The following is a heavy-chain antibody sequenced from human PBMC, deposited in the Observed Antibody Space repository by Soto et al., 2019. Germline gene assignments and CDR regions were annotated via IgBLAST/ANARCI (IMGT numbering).Heavy chain of an antibody. Sequence: ASVKVSCKASGGTFSSYGISWVRQAPGQGLEWMGGIIPIIGTANYAQKFQGRVTITADESTSTAYMELSSLRSEDTAVYYCARPTYYDFWSGYQTGYYYYGTDVWGQGSTVTVSS. CDR3: ARPTYYDFWSGYQTGYYYYGTDV. J-gene: IGHJ6*02. CDR1: GGTFSSYG. CDR2: IIPIIGTA. V-gene: IGHV1-69*13. D-gene: IGHD3-3*01.